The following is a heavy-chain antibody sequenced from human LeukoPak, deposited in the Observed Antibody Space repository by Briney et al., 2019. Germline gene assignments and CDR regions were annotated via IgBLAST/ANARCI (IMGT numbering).Heavy chain of an antibody. CDR1: GGSISSGDYS. Sequence: SQTLSLTCTVSGGSISSGDYSWSWIRQPPGKGLEWIGYIYYSGSTYYNPSLKSRVTISVDTSKNQFSLKLSSVTAADTAVYYCARMVVVVPAANYYYGMDVWGQGTTVTVSS. D-gene: IGHD2-2*01. CDR3: ARMVVVVPAANYYYGMDV. CDR2: IYYSGST. V-gene: IGHV4-30-4*01. J-gene: IGHJ6*02.